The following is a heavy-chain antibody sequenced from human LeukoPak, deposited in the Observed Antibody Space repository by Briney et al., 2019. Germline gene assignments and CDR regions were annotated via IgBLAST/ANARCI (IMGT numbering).Heavy chain of an antibody. J-gene: IGHJ6*02. CDR1: RYTFTGYY. Sequence: ASVKISSKASRYTFTGYYMHWVRQAPGQGLEWMGWINPNSGGTSYAQKFQGRVTMTRDTSISTAYMELSRLRSDDTAVYYCARDSDGMDVWGQGTTVTVSS. V-gene: IGHV1-2*02. CDR2: INPNSGGT. CDR3: ARDSDGMDV.